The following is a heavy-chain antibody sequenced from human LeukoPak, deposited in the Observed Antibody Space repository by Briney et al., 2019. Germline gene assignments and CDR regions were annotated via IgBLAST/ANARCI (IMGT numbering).Heavy chain of an antibody. CDR1: GFTFSIYA. CDR3: AKDRPNYYHDNGHYYRRGGDC. CDR2: TSSGGELT. Sequence: GGSLRLSCAASGFTFSIYAMSWVRQGTGKGLEWVSSTSSGGELTFYADSVKGRFTIPRDNSKNTLYLQMNSLRAEDTAVYYCAKDRPNYYHDNGHYYRRGGDCWGQGTLVTVSS. J-gene: IGHJ4*02. V-gene: IGHV3-23*01. D-gene: IGHD3-22*01.